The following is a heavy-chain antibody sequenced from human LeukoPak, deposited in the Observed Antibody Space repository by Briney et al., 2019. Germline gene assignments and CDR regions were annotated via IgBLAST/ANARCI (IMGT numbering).Heavy chain of an antibody. V-gene: IGHV4-39*07. CDR2: IFYSGST. J-gene: IGHJ3*02. Sequence: SQTLSLTCTVSGGSISTSNYYWGWIRQPPGKGLEWIGNIFYSGSTYYSPSLKSRVTISLDTSRNQFSLKLNSVTAADTAVYYCAKSNGYSLVDIWGQGTMVTVSS. D-gene: IGHD5-12*01. CDR1: GGSISTSNYY. CDR3: AKSNGYSLVDI.